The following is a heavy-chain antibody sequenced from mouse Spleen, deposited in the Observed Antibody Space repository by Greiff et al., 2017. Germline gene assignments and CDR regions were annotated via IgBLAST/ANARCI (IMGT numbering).Heavy chain of an antibody. V-gene: IGHV1-82*01. J-gene: IGHJ2*01. CDR2: IYPGDGDT. CDR1: GYAFSSSW. CDR3: AREGDLTTGGW. D-gene: IGHD1-1*01. Sequence: QVQLQQSGPELVKPGASVKISCKASGYAFSSSWMNWVKQRPGKGLEWIGRIYPGDGDTNYNGKFKGKATLTADKSSNTAYMQLSSLTSEDSAVYFCAREGDLTTGGWWGQGTTLTVSS.